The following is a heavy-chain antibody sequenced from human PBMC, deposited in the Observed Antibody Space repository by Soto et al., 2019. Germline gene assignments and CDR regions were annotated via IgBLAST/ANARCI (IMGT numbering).Heavy chain of an antibody. CDR2: IRNKANNYAT. Sequence: EVQLVESGGGLVQPGGSLKLSCAASGFTFSGSAMHWVRQASGNGLEWVGRIRNKANNYATAYAVSVKGRFTISRDDARNTAYLQMNSLKTEDTAVYYCARGVYDFWSGHRKGLDYWGQGTVVTVSS. CDR1: GFTFSGSA. J-gene: IGHJ4*02. V-gene: IGHV3-73*02. D-gene: IGHD3-3*01. CDR3: ARGVYDFWSGHRKGLDY.